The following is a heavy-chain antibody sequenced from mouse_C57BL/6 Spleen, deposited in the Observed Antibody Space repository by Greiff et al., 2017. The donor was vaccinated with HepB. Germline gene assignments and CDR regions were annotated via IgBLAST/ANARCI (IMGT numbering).Heavy chain of an antibody. V-gene: IGHV1-82*01. Sequence: VHLVESGPELVKPGASVKISCKASGYAFSSSWMNWVKQRPGKGLEWIGRIYPGDGDTNYNGKFKGKATLTADKSSSTAYMQLSSLTSEDSAVYFCARSGGSGYGDYWGQGTTLTVSS. CDR2: IYPGDGDT. D-gene: IGHD3-2*02. CDR1: GYAFSSSW. J-gene: IGHJ2*01. CDR3: ARSGGSGYGDY.